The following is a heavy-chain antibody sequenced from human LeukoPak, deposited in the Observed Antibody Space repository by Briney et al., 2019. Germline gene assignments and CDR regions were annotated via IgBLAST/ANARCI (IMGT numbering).Heavy chain of an antibody. J-gene: IGHJ4*02. Sequence: GTSVKVSCKASGFTLTSSAMQWVRQARGQRLEWIGWIVVGSGNTNYAQKFQERVTITRDMSTSTAYMELSSLRSEDTAVYYCAARGIRSMTSDYWGQGTLVTVSS. CDR2: IVVGSGNT. V-gene: IGHV1-58*02. D-gene: IGHD2/OR15-2a*01. CDR3: AARGIRSMTSDY. CDR1: GFTLTSSA.